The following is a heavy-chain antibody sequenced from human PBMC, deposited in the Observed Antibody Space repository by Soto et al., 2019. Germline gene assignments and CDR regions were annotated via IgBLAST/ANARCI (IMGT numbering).Heavy chain of an antibody. CDR1: GYTFTSYG. D-gene: IGHD6-13*01. J-gene: IGHJ5*02. Sequence: SVKVSCKASGYTFTSYGIHWVRQAPGQRLEWMGWINAANGDTKYSPKIQGRVTITRDTSASTAYMELSSLRSEDTAVYYCVRRHVSATGIDWFDPWGQETLVTVS. V-gene: IGHV1-3*01. CDR2: INAANGDT. CDR3: VRRHVSATGIDWFDP.